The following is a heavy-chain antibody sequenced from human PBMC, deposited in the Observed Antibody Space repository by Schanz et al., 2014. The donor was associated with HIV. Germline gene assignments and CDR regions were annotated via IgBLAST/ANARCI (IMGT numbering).Heavy chain of an antibody. CDR2: INPGEGTT. CDR3: ASGRFDTVIWWGDAFLI. CDR1: GYIFTRFY. D-gene: IGHD5-18*01. V-gene: IGHV1-46*01. J-gene: IGHJ3*02. Sequence: QVQLVQSGPEVKKPGASVNVSCKASGYIFTRFYMHWVRQAPGQGLEWMGVINPGEGTTKYAQKFQGRVTMTRDTATSTVYMELSSLRSEDTAVYYCASGRFDTVIWWGDAFLIWGRGTMVTVSS.